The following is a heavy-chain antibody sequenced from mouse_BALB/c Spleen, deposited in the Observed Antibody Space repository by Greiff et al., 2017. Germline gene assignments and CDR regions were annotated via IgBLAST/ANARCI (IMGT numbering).Heavy chain of an antibody. Sequence: EVQGVESGGGLVQPGGSMKLSCVASGFTFSNYWMNWVRQSPEKGLEWVAEIRLKSNNYATHYAESVKGRFTISRDDSKSSVYLQMNNLRAEDTGIYYCTRRGGSYWYFDVWGAGTTVTVSS. V-gene: IGHV6-6*02. D-gene: IGHD1-1*01. CDR1: GFTFSNYW. CDR3: TRRGGSYWYFDV. CDR2: IRLKSNNYAT. J-gene: IGHJ1*01.